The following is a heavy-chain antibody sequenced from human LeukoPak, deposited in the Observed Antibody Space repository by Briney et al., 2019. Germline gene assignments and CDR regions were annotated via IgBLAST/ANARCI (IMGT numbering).Heavy chain of an antibody. J-gene: IGHJ6*02. CDR2: IYYSGST. CDR1: GGSISSYY. V-gene: IGHV4-59*08. CDR3: ARHSYYYYGMDV. Sequence: SETLSLTCTVSGGSISSYYWSWIRQPPGKGLEWIGYIYYSGSTNYNPSLKSRVTISVDTSKNQFSLNLSSVSAADTAVYYCARHSYYYYGMDVWGQGTTVTVSS.